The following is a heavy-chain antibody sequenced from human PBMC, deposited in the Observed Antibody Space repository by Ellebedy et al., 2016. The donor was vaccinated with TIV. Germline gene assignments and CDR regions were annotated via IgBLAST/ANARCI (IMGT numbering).Heavy chain of an antibody. J-gene: IGHJ4*02. Sequence: AVSVKVSCKASGYTFTSYGISWVRQAPGQRLEWMGWVSPYDGNTNYAQKFQGRVTMTIDTSTSTGYMELRSLRSDDTAVYYCARGFRYGSGRWPLDYWGQGTLVTVSS. CDR1: GYTFTSYG. V-gene: IGHV1-18*01. CDR2: VSPYDGNT. D-gene: IGHD4-23*01. CDR3: ARGFRYGSGRWPLDY.